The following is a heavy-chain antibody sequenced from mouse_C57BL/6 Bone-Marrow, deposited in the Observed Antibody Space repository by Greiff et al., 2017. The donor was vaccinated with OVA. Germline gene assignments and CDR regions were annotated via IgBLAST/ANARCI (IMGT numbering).Heavy chain of an antibody. CDR2: ISDGGSYT. CDR3: ARDHYSNYVWFAY. J-gene: IGHJ3*01. CDR1: GFTFSSYA. Sequence: EVHLVESGGGLVKPGGSLKLSCAASGFTFSSYAMSWVRQTPEKRLEWVATISDGGSYTYYPDNVKGRFTISRDNAKNNLYLQMSHLKSEDTAMYYCARDHYSNYVWFAYWGQGTLVTVSA. V-gene: IGHV5-4*01. D-gene: IGHD2-5*01.